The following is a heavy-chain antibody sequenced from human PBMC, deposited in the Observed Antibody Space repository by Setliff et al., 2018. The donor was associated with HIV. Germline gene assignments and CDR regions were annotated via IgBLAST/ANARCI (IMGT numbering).Heavy chain of an antibody. CDR2: IYSSGGTT. V-gene: IGHV4-4*07. J-gene: IGHJ3*01. Sequence: PSETLSLTCNVSGGSISSYYWSWIRQPAGKGLEWIGRIYSSGGTTTYNPSLKSRVTLSVDTSKHQFSLKLSSVTAADTAVYYCARVQMAYAAFDVWGQGTMVTV. D-gene: IGHD4-17*01. CDR3: ARVQMAYAAFDV. CDR1: GGSISSYY.